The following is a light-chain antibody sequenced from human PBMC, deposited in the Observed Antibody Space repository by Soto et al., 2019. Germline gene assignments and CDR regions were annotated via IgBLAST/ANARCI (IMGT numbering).Light chain of an antibody. J-gene: IGKJ4*01. CDR1: QSIDIY. Sequence: EIVLTQSPATLSLSPGETATLSCRASQSIDIYLAWYQQRPVRAPRLLIYDASSRPAAVPARFSGSGSGTDFTLTIAGLEPEYFAVYYCQQRGNWPLTFGGGTKVDVK. V-gene: IGKV3-11*01. CDR3: QQRGNWPLT. CDR2: DAS.